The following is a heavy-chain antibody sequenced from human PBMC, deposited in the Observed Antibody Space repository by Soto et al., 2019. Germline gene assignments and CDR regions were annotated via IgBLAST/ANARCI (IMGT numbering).Heavy chain of an antibody. CDR2: INPNSGGT. J-gene: IGHJ4*02. D-gene: IGHD2-21*02. Sequence: ASVKVSCKASGYTFTGYYMHWVRQAPGQGLEWMGWINPNSGGTNYAQKFQGWVTMTRDTSISTAYMELSRLRSADTAVYYCARGPPLFCGGDCFAFDYWGQGTLVTVSS. V-gene: IGHV1-2*04. CDR3: ARGPPLFCGGDCFAFDY. CDR1: GYTFTGYY.